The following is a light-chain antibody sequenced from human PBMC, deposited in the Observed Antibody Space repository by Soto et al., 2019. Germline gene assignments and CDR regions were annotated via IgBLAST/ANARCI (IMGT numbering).Light chain of an antibody. CDR2: DAS. CDR3: QQRSDWPIT. J-gene: IGKJ5*01. Sequence: EIVLTQSPASLSLSPGERATLSCRASQSVSRYLAWYQQKPRQIPRLLISDASNRATGIPARFSGSGSGTDFTLTISSLEPEDFAVYYCQQRSDWPITFGQGTRLEIK. CDR1: QSVSRY. V-gene: IGKV3-11*01.